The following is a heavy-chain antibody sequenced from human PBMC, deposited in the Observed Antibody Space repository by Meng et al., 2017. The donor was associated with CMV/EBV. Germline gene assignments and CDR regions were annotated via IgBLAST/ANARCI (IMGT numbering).Heavy chain of an antibody. J-gene: IGHJ6*02. CDR1: GYTFTGYY. V-gene: IGHV1-2*02. Sequence: ASVKVSCKASGYTFTGYYMHWVRQAPGQGLEWMGWINPNSGGTNYAQKFQGRVTMTRDTPISTAYMGLSRLRSDDTAVYYCARGRGSSFSYYGMDVWGQGTTVTVSS. D-gene: IGHD6-6*01. CDR3: ARGRGSSFSYYGMDV. CDR2: INPNSGGT.